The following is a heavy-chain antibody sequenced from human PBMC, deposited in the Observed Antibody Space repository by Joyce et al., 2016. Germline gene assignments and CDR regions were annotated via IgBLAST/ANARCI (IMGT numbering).Heavy chain of an antibody. V-gene: IGHV4-39*01. CDR2: ISYSGGT. CDR3: ALLTYCGPPNCYPTYDY. D-gene: IGHD2-2*01. Sequence: QVQLQESGPGLVKPSETQSLTCPVSGGSISSTSYYWGWIRQSPGKGLEWIGTISYSGGTSYNPSLKSRVTISADTSKNQFSLKLRSVTAAATAVCWCALLTYCGPPNCYPTYDYWGQGTLVTVSS. CDR1: GGSISSTSYY. J-gene: IGHJ4*02.